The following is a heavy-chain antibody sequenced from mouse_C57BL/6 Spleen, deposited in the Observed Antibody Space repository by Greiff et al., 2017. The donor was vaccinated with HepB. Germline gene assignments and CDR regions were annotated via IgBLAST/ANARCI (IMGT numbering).Heavy chain of an antibody. V-gene: IGHV8-12*01. CDR3: ARSDYYGSSWYFDV. Sequence: QVTLKESGPGILQSSQTLSLTCSFSGFSLSTSGMGVSWIRQPSGKGLEWLAHIYWDDDKRYNPSLKSRLTIPKDTSRNQVFLKITSVDTADTATYYCARSDYYGSSWYFDVWGTGTTVTVSS. CDR2: IYWDDDK. D-gene: IGHD1-1*01. CDR1: GFSLSTSGMG. J-gene: IGHJ1*03.